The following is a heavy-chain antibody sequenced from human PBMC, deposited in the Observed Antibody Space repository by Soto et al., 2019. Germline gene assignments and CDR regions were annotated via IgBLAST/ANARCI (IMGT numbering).Heavy chain of an antibody. CDR2: IKSKTDGGTT. CDR3: TTGPRYSSGFYYYYGMDV. D-gene: IGHD3-22*01. CDR1: GFTFSNAW. J-gene: IGHJ6*02. V-gene: IGHV3-15*07. Sequence: GGSLRLSCAASGFTFSNAWMNWVRQAPGEGLEWVGRIKSKTDGGTTDYAAPVKGRFTISRDDSKNTRYLQMNSLKTEETAVYYCTTGPRYSSGFYYYYGMDVWGQGTTVTVSS.